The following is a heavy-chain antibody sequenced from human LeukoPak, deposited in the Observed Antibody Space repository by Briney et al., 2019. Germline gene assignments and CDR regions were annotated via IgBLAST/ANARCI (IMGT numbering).Heavy chain of an antibody. J-gene: IGHJ1*01. CDR3: ASRYYYDTRGYFLH. V-gene: IGHV4-39*01. Sequence: PSETLSLTCTVSGNSIRSSSYYWGWIRQSPEKGLEWIGSIYYSGSMYYSASFNSRVTISVDTSQNQCSLKLRSVTAADRAVYYCASRYYYDTRGYFLHWGQGTLVTVSS. D-gene: IGHD3-22*01. CDR1: GNSIRSSSYY. CDR2: IYYSGSM.